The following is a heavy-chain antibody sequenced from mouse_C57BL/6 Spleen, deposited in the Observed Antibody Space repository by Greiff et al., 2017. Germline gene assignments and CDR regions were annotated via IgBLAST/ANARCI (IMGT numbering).Heavy chain of an antibody. V-gene: IGHV5-16*01. D-gene: IGHD4-1*01. Sequence: DVKLVESEGGLVQPGSSMKLSCTASGFTFSDYYMAWVRQVPEKGLEWVANINYDGSSTYYLDSLKSRFIISRDNAKNILYLQMSSLKSEDTATYYCARADWDDDFDYWGQGTTLTVSS. CDR3: ARADWDDDFDY. J-gene: IGHJ2*01. CDR1: GFTFSDYY. CDR2: INYDGSST.